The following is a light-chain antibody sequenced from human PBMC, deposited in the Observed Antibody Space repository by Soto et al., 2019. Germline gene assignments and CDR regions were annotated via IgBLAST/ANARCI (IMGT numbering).Light chain of an antibody. Sequence: QSALTQPASVSGYPGQSITISCTGTSSDVGGYNYVSWYQQHPGKAPKLMIYEVSNRPSGVSNRFSGSKSGNTASLTISGLQAEDEADYYCSSYTSSSTVVFGGGTKLIVL. V-gene: IGLV2-14*01. CDR3: SSYTSSSTVV. CDR1: SSDVGGYNY. CDR2: EVS. J-gene: IGLJ2*01.